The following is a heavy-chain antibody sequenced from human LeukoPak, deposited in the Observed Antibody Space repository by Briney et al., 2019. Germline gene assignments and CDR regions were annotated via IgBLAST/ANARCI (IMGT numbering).Heavy chain of an antibody. J-gene: IGHJ4*02. Sequence: GPSVKVSCRASGYTFTSYGISWVRQAPGQGLEWMGWISAYNGNTNYAQKLQGRVTMTTDTSTSTAYMELRSLRSDDTAVYYCARDRPNYGDYVGAGDYWGQGTLVTVSS. CDR1: GYTFTSYG. V-gene: IGHV1-18*01. CDR2: ISAYNGNT. CDR3: ARDRPNYGDYVGAGDY. D-gene: IGHD4-17*01.